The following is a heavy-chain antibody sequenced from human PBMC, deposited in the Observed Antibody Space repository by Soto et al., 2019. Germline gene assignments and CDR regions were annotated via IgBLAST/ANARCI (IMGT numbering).Heavy chain of an antibody. V-gene: IGHV1-2*02. J-gene: IGHJ5*02. CDR3: ARIKTYGDYVGWFGP. Sequence: ASVKVSCKASRYTFTGYFLHWVRQAPGQGLEWMGWINPNNGDTNYAQNFQGRVTMTRDTSINTAYMELSRLRSDDTAVYYCARIKTYGDYVGWFGPWGQGTLVTVS. D-gene: IGHD4-17*01. CDR2: INPNNGDT. CDR1: RYTFTGYF.